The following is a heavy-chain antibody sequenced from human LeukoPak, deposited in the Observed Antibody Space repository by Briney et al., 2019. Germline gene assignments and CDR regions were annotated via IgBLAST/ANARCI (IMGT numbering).Heavy chain of an antibody. Sequence: SGTLSLTCTVSGGSVSNRPYYWGWLRQPPGKGLEWIGAMYNSGSTYYNLSLKSRVTVSLDTSKNQFSLKLTSVFAADTAVYYCARGSGYYYGLDNWGQGILVSVSS. J-gene: IGHJ4*02. CDR1: GGSVSNRPYY. V-gene: IGHV4-39*07. D-gene: IGHD3-10*01. CDR2: MYNSGST. CDR3: ARGSGYYYGLDN.